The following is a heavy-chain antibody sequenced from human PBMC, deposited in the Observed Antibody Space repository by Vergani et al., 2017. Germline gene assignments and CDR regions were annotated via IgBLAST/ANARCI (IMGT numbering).Heavy chain of an antibody. Sequence: EVQLLQSGGGVIQPGGSVRLSCAASGFTFSACPMTWVRQAPGQGLEWVGHIKTKDHDDATDYSAAVKGRFIISRDDSTSTIYLQMNRLKTEDTGVYYCTTLDLIALSAMFDYWGRGTLVSVSS. J-gene: IGHJ4*02. V-gene: IGHV3-15*01. CDR3: TTLDLIALSAMFDY. CDR1: GFTFSACP. CDR2: IKTKDHDDAT. D-gene: IGHD6-19*01.